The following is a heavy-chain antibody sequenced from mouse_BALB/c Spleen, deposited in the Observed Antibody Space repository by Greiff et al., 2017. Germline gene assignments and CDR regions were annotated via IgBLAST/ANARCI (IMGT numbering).Heavy chain of an antibody. Sequence: QVQLQQSGAELVRPGASVTLSCKASGYTFTDYEMHWVKQTPVHGLEWIGAIDPETGGTAYNQKFKGKATLTADKSSSTAYMELRSLTSEDSAVYYCTRRGWLLHAMDYWGQGTSVTVSS. V-gene: IGHV1-15*01. CDR1: GYTFTDYE. CDR3: TRRGWLLHAMDY. CDR2: IDPETGGT. D-gene: IGHD2-3*01. J-gene: IGHJ4*01.